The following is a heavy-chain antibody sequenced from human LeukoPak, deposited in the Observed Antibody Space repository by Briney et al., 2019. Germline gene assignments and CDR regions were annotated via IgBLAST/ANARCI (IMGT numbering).Heavy chain of an antibody. J-gene: IGHJ4*02. CDR3: APGERIAAAAPLYYFDY. CDR2: INPNNGGT. Sequence: ASVKVSCKTSGYTFTAYRMHWVRQAPGEGLEWMGWINPNNGGTNYAQKFQGRVTLTRDTSISTAYMELSRLRSDDTAVYYCAPGERIAAAAPLYYFDYWGQGTLVTVSS. D-gene: IGHD6-13*01. CDR1: GYTFTAYR. V-gene: IGHV1-2*02.